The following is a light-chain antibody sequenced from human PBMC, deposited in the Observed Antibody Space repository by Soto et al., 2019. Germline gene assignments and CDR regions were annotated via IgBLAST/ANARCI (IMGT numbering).Light chain of an antibody. CDR3: SSYAGSNNYV. CDR2: EVS. Sequence: QSVLTQPPSASGSPGQSVTISCTGTSIDVGAYNYVSWYQQHPGKAPKLMIYEVSKRPSGVPDRFSGSKSANTASLTVSGLQAEDEADYYCSSYAGSNNYVFGTGTKLTVL. V-gene: IGLV2-8*01. J-gene: IGLJ1*01. CDR1: SIDVGAYNY.